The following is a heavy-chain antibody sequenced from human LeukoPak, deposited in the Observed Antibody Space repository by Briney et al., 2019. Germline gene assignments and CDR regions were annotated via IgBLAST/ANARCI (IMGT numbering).Heavy chain of an antibody. D-gene: IGHD6-19*01. J-gene: IGHJ4*02. CDR1: GYTFTSYY. CDR2: INPSGGST. Sequence: ASVKVSCKASGYTFTSYYMHWVRQAPGQGLEWMGIINPSGGSTSYAQKFQGRVTITADESTSTAYMELSSLRSEDTAVYYCARGRRPTISSGDYFDYWGQGTLVTVSS. CDR3: ARGRRPTISSGDYFDY. V-gene: IGHV1-46*01.